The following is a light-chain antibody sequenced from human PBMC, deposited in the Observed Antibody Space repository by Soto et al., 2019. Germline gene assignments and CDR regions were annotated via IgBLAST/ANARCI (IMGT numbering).Light chain of an antibody. CDR2: NNI. J-gene: IGLJ7*01. CDR1: NSNIGSNT. V-gene: IGLV1-44*01. Sequence: QLVLTQPPSASGTPGQKVTISCSGSNSNIGSNTVSWFQQLPGRAPKLLLYNNIYRPPGVPDRFSGSKSGTSVPLAISGLQSEDEADYYCAAWDDSLDGHVVFGGGTQLTVL. CDR3: AAWDDSLDGHVV.